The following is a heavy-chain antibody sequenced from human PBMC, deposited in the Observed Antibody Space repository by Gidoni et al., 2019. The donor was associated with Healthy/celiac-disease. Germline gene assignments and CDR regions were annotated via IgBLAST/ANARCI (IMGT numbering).Heavy chain of an antibody. Sequence: QVQLVESGGGVVQPGRSLRLSCAASGFTFSSYGMHWVRQAPGKGLEWVAVIWYDGSNKYYADSVKGRFTISRDNSKNTLYLQMNSLRAEDTAVYYCARAQDGYSYGLGVDYWGQGTLVTVSS. CDR1: GFTFSSYG. CDR3: ARAQDGYSYGLGVDY. D-gene: IGHD5-18*01. CDR2: IWYDGSNK. J-gene: IGHJ4*02. V-gene: IGHV3-33*01.